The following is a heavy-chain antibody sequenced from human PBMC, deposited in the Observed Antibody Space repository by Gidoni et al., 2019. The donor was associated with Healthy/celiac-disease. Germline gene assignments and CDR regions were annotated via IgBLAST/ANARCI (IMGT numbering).Heavy chain of an antibody. CDR1: GGTFSSYA. CDR3: AREKRKLRMRGWYDY. CDR2: IIPSFGTA. Sequence: QVQLVQSGAEVKKPGSSVKVSCKASGGTFSSYAISWVRQAPGQGLEWMGGIIPSFGTATYAQKFQGRVTITADESTSTAYMGLSSLRSEDTAVYYCAREKRKLRMRGWYDYWGQGTLVTVSS. V-gene: IGHV1-69*01. D-gene: IGHD1-26*01. J-gene: IGHJ4*02.